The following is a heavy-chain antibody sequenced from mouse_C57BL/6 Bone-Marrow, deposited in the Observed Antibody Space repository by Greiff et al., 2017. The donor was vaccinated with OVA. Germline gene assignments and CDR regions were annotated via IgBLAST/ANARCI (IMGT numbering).Heavy chain of an antibody. CDR2: ISSGGDYI. Sequence: EVQRVESGEGLVKPGGSLKLSCAASGFTFSSYAMSWVRQTPEKRLEWVAYISSGGDYIYYADTVKGRFTISRDNARNTLYLQMSSLKSEDTAMYYCTRDGGDVEAMDYWGQGTSVTVSS. D-gene: IGHD2-3*01. CDR1: GFTFSSYA. J-gene: IGHJ4*01. CDR3: TRDGGDVEAMDY. V-gene: IGHV5-9-1*02.